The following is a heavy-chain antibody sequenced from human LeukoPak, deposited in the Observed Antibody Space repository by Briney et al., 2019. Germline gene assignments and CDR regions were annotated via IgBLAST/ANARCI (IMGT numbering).Heavy chain of an antibody. V-gene: IGHV4-39*01. CDR1: GGSISSSSYY. CDR2: IYYSGST. D-gene: IGHD6-13*01. CDR3: ARHWGHVRKSGEVRRPGIAAAGSRHRYFDL. J-gene: IGHJ2*01. Sequence: SETLSLTCTVSGGSISSSSYYWGWIRQPPGKGLEWIGNIYYSGSTYYNPSLKSRVTISVDTSKNQFSLKLSSVTAADTAVYYCARHWGHVRKSGEVRRPGIAAAGSRHRYFDLWGRGTLVTVSS.